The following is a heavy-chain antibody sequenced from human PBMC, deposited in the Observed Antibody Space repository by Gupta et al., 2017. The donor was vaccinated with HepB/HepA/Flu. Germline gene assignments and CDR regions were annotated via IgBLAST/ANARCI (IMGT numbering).Heavy chain of an antibody. D-gene: IGHD6-13*01. J-gene: IGHJ4*02. Sequence: YYSGSTNYNPSLKSRVTISVDTSKNQFSLKLSSVTAADTAVYYCARGVSTQPHFDYWGQGTLVTVSS. V-gene: IGHV4-59*09. CDR2: YYSGST. CDR3: ARGVSTQPHFDY.